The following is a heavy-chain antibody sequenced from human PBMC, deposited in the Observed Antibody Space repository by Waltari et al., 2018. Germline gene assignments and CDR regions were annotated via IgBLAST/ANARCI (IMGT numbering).Heavy chain of an antibody. CDR2: IKQAGSEK. CDR3: ARDGPLTPQLGLNWYFDL. D-gene: IGHD3-16*01. J-gene: IGHJ2*01. CDR1: GFTFSSYW. V-gene: IGHV3-7*01. Sequence: EVQLVESGGGLVQPGGSLRLSCAASGFTFSSYWMSWVRQAPGKGLEWVANIKQAGSEKYYVDSVKGRFTIARDNAKNSLYLQMNSLRAEDTAVYYCARDGPLTPQLGLNWYFDLWGRGTLVTVSS.